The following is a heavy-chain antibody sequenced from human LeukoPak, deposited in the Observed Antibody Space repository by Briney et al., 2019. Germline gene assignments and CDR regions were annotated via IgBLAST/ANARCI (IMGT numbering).Heavy chain of an antibody. CDR2: VYTSGST. D-gene: IGHD3-10*01. V-gene: IGHV4-4*07. Sequence: SETLSLTCTVSGGSISSYYWSWIRQPAWKGLEWIGRVYTSGSTNYNPSLKSRVTKSVDTSKNQFSLKLSSVTAADTAVYYCATTMVRGDSYNWFDPWGQGTLVTVSS. CDR3: ATTMVRGDSYNWFDP. CDR1: GGSISSYY. J-gene: IGHJ5*02.